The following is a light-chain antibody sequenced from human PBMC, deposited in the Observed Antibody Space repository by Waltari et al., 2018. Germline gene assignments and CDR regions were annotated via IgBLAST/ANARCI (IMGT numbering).Light chain of an antibody. CDR2: GAS. J-gene: IGKJ2*01. CDR3: QQYGSSIMYT. Sequence: VLTQSPGTLSLSPGERATLSCRASQRLTKNYLAWYQKKPGQAPRLLIYGASSRAAGIPDRFSGSGSRTDFTLTISRLEPEDFAVYYCQQYGSSIMYTFGQGTKLEIK. CDR1: QRLTKNY. V-gene: IGKV3-20*01.